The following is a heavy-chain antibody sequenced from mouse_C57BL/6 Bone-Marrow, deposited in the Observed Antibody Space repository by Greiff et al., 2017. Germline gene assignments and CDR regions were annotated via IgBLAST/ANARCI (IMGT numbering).Heavy chain of an antibody. Sequence: VQLQQSGAELVRPGTSVKMSCKASGYTFTNYWIGWAKQRPGHGLEWIGDIYPGGGYTNYNEKFKGKATLTADKSSSTAYMQFSSLTSEDSAIYYCARVTHYGSSPRYGYFDVWGTGTTVTVSS. V-gene: IGHV1-63*01. CDR2: IYPGGGYT. CDR1: GYTFTNYW. D-gene: IGHD1-1*01. J-gene: IGHJ1*03. CDR3: ARVTHYGSSPRYGYFDV.